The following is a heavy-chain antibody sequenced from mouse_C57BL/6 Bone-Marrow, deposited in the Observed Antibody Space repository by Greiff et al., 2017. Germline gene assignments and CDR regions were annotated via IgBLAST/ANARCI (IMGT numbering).Heavy chain of an antibody. CDR1: GYTFTSYW. J-gene: IGHJ2*01. V-gene: IGHV1-55*01. Sequence: QVQLKQPGAELVKPGASVKTSCKASGYTFTSYWITWVKQRPGQGLEWIGDIYPTSGRTNYNEKFKSKAILTVDTASNTAYMQLSSLTSEDSAVFYCARSGPLGRSFDYWGQGTTLTVSS. CDR2: IYPTSGRT. D-gene: IGHD4-1*01. CDR3: ARSGPLGRSFDY.